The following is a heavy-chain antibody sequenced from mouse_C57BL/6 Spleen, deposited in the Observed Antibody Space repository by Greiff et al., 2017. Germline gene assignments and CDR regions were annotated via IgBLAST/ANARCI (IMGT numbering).Heavy chain of an antibody. J-gene: IGHJ2*01. V-gene: IGHV3-6*01. CDR1: GYSITSGHY. CDR2: ISYDGSN. Sequence: VQLKESGPGLVKPSQSLSLTCSVTGYSITSGHYWNWIRQFPGNKLEWMGYISYDGSNNYNPSLKNLISITRDTSKNQFFLKLSSVTTEDTATYYCARDRITTVYYFDYWGQGTTLTVSS. CDR3: ARDRITTVYYFDY. D-gene: IGHD1-1*01.